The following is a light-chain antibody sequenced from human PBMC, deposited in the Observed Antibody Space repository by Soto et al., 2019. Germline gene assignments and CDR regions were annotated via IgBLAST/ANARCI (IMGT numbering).Light chain of an antibody. CDR1: SSDVGGYNY. CDR2: EVS. J-gene: IGLJ2*01. CDR3: SSYTSSRTLV. Sequence: QSALTQPASVSGSPGQSITISCTGTSSDVGGYNYVSWYQQHPGKVPKLMIYEVSTWPSGVSNRFSGSKSGNTASLTISGLQAEDEADYYCSSYTSSRTLVFGGGTKLTVL. V-gene: IGLV2-14*01.